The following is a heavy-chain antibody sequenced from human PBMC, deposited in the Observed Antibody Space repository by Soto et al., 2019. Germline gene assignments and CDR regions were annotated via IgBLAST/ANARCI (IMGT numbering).Heavy chain of an antibody. V-gene: IGHV3-23*01. Sequence: GGSLRLSCAASGFTFNTYAMNWVRQAPGKGLEWVSAISGSGGSTYYADSVKGRFTISRDNSKNTLYLQMISLRAEDTAVYYCAKVRVTGTTGGSSWFDPWGQGTLVTVSS. CDR1: GFTFNTYA. D-gene: IGHD1-7*01. CDR2: ISGSGGST. CDR3: AKVRVTGTTGGSSWFDP. J-gene: IGHJ5*02.